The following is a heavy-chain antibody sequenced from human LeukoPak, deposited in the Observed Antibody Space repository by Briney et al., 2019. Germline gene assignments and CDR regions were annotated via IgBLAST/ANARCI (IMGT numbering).Heavy chain of an antibody. CDR3: AKDGIYDSSGYYYPDY. Sequence: PGGSLRLSCAASGFTFSSYGMHWVRQAPGKGLEWVAVISYDGSNKYYADSVKGRFTISRDNSKNTLYLQMNSLRAEDTAVYYCAKDGIYDSSGYYYPDYWGQGTVVTVSS. CDR2: ISYDGSNK. V-gene: IGHV3-30*18. CDR1: GFTFSSYG. J-gene: IGHJ4*02. D-gene: IGHD3-22*01.